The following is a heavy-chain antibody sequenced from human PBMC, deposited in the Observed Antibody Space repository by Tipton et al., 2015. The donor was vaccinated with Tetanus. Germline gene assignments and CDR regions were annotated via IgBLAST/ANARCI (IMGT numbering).Heavy chain of an antibody. CDR1: GFTFDDYA. CDR3: AKDLYSTHGLGYFDY. D-gene: IGHD3-10*01. Sequence: RSLRLSCAASGFTFDDYAMHWVRQGPGKGLEWVSGISWDSGSIGYADSVKGRFTISRDNSKNTLYLQMNSLRAEDTSIYYCAKDLYSTHGLGYFDYWGQGTLVTVSS. V-gene: IGHV3-9*01. J-gene: IGHJ4*02. CDR2: ISWDSGSI.